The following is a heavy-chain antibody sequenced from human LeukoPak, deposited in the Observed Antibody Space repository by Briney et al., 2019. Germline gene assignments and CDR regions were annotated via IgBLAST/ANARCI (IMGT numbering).Heavy chain of an antibody. J-gene: IGHJ5*02. V-gene: IGHV4-38-2*02. CDR2: IYHSGSS. CDR1: GYSLSSGYY. D-gene: IGHD3-3*01. Sequence: PSETLSLTCTVSGYSLSSGYYWGWIRQPPGKGLEWIGSIYHSGSSYYNPSLKSRVTISGDTSKTQFSLKLSSVTAADTAVYYCAGDPWYYDFWKGSNWFDPWGQGTLVTVSS. CDR3: AGDPWYYDFWKGSNWFDP.